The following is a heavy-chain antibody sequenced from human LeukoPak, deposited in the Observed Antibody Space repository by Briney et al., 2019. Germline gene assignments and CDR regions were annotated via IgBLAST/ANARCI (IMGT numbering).Heavy chain of an antibody. J-gene: IGHJ3*02. CDR1: GYTFSSQH. Sequence: ASVKVSCKASGYTFSSQHIHWVRQAPGQGLEWMGKINPSFNPGVDVTSYAQKFQGRVTMTRDTSTSTVYMELSSLRSEDTAVYYCAREGGSGYPDAFDIWGQGTMVTVSS. CDR2: INPSFNPGVDVT. D-gene: IGHD3-22*01. V-gene: IGHV1-46*01. CDR3: AREGGSGYPDAFDI.